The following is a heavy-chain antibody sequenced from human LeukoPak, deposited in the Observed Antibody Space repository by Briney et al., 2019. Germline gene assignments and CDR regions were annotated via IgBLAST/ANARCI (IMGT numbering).Heavy chain of an antibody. V-gene: IGHV1-8*01. Sequence: GASVTVSCKASGYTFTSYDINWVRQATGQGLEWMGWMNPNSGNTGYAQKFQGRVTMTRNTSISTAYMELSSLRSEDTAVYYCARGPGYCSSTSCYIRWFDPWGQGTLVTVSS. CDR3: ARGPGYCSSTSCYIRWFDP. D-gene: IGHD2-2*02. CDR1: GYTFTSYD. J-gene: IGHJ5*02. CDR2: MNPNSGNT.